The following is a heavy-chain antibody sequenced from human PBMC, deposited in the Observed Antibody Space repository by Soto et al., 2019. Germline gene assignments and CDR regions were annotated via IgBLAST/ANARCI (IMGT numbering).Heavy chain of an antibody. Sequence: PSETLSLTCAVYGGSFSGYFWSWIRQPPGKGLEWIGEINHSGSTNYNPSLKSRVTVSVDTSKNQFSLKLSSVTAADTAVYYCARGFKRDIVATIGVDYWGQETPVTVSS. CDR3: ARGFKRDIVATIGVDY. V-gene: IGHV4-34*01. D-gene: IGHD5-12*01. CDR1: GGSFSGYF. CDR2: INHSGST. J-gene: IGHJ4*02.